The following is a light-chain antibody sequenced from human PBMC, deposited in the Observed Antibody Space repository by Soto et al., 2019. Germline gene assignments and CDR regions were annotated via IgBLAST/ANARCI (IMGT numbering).Light chain of an antibody. CDR3: QQYNTYSRT. CDR1: QSVSNW. Sequence: DIQMTQSPSTLSASFGDRVTITCRASQSVSNWLAWYQQKPGKAPKLLIYKASSLQSGVPSRFSGSGSGTEFTLTISNLQPDDFATYYCQQYNTYSRTFGQGTKVEIK. CDR2: KAS. V-gene: IGKV1-5*03. J-gene: IGKJ1*01.